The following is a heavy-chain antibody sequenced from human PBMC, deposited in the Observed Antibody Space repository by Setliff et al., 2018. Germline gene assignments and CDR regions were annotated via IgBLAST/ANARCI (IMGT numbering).Heavy chain of an antibody. CDR3: AKNGFGVVALGVNNWFDP. J-gene: IGHJ5*02. Sequence: LRLSCAASGFTFSSYSMNWVRQAPGKGLEWVSSIGSKNSYIYYADSVKGRFTISRDNAKNSLYLQMNSLRAEDTAVYYCAKNGFGVVALGVNNWFDPWGQGTLVTVSS. CDR1: GFTFSSYS. CDR2: IGSKNSYI. V-gene: IGHV3-21*01. D-gene: IGHD3-10*01.